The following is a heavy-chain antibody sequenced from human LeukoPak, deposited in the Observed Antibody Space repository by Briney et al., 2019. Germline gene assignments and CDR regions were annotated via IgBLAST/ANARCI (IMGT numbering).Heavy chain of an antibody. Sequence: PGRSLRLSCAASGFTFDVYAMHWVRQAPGKGLEWVSGISWNSGSIGYADSVKGRFTISRDSAKNSLYLQMNSMRAEDMAFYYGANYISSILTVSNWFDPCSWGKRT. J-gene: IGHJ6*03. V-gene: IGHV3-9*03. CDR3: ANYISSILTVSNWFDPCS. CDR1: GFTFDVYA. CDR2: ISWNSGSI. D-gene: IGHD3-9*01.